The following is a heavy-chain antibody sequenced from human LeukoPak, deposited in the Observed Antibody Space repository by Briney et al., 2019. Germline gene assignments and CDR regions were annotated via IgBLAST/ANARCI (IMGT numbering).Heavy chain of an antibody. CDR1: GGSISSYY. CDR2: IYYSGST. CDR3: ASLGASHAFDI. D-gene: IGHD4-17*01. Sequence: PSETLSLTCTVSGGSISSYYWSWIRQPPGKGLEWIGYIYYSGSTNYNPSLKSRVTISVDTSKNQFSLKLSSVTAADTAVYYCASLGASHAFDIWGQGTMVTVSS. V-gene: IGHV4-59*01. J-gene: IGHJ3*02.